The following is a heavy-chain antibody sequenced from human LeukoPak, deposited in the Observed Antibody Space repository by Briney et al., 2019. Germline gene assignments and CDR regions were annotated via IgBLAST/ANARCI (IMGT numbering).Heavy chain of an antibody. Sequence: SETLSLTCTVSGGSITSISHHWGWIRQPPGKGLEWIGEINHSGSTNYNPSLKSRVTISVDTSKNQFSLKLSSVTAADTAVYYCARGSVLRFWAPPFDYWGQGTLVTVSS. J-gene: IGHJ4*02. V-gene: IGHV4-39*07. CDR2: INHSGST. CDR1: GGSITSISHH. D-gene: IGHD3-3*01. CDR3: ARGSVLRFWAPPFDY.